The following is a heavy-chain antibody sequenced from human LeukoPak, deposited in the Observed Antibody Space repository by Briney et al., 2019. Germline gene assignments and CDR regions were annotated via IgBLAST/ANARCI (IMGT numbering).Heavy chain of an antibody. Sequence: PGGSLRLSCAASGFTFSNYWMTWVRQAPGEGLEWVANIKVDESEKYYVDSVRGRFTISRDNAKNSLYLQMNSLRAEDTAVYYCARHGDYHYNSWGQGTLVTVSS. CDR3: ARHGDYHYNS. V-gene: IGHV3-7*05. CDR1: GFTFSNYW. J-gene: IGHJ4*02. CDR2: IKVDESEK. D-gene: IGHD4-17*01.